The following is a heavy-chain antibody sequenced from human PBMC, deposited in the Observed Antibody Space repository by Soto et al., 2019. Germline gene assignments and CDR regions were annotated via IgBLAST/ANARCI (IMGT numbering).Heavy chain of an antibody. Sequence: SETLSLPCSGSGFFLTTYYWHLIRQGPGKGLEWIGFIYNSGRGSTGSNPSLSSRVTFSIETSKNQFSLKLDSVTAADTAVYYCARLGGYYQAFDQWGQGSLVTVSS. CDR1: GFFLTTYY. D-gene: IGHD3-22*01. CDR2: IYNSGRGST. CDR3: ARLGGYYQAFDQ. J-gene: IGHJ4*02. V-gene: IGHV4-59*01.